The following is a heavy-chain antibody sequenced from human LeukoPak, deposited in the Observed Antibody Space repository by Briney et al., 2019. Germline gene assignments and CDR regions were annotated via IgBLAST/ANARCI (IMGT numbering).Heavy chain of an antibody. V-gene: IGHV3-74*01. CDR1: GFTFSSYW. Sequence: PGGSLRLSCAASGFTFSSYWMHWVRQAPGKGLVWVSRINSDGSSTSYADSVKGRSTISRDNAKNTLYLQMNSLRAEDTAVYYCARGYYDYVWGSYRYEPTFDYWGQGTLVTVSS. CDR3: ARGYYDYVWGSYRYEPTFDY. CDR2: INSDGSST. J-gene: IGHJ4*02. D-gene: IGHD3-16*02.